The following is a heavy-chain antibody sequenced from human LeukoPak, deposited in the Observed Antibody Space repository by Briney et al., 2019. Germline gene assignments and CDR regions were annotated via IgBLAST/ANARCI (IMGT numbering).Heavy chain of an antibody. Sequence: PGRSLRLSCAASGFTFSSYGMHWVRQAPGKGLEWVAVISYDGSNKYYADSVKGRFTISRDNSKNTLYLQMNSLRAEDTAVNYCAKPNTYYYDSSGYYYFDYWGQGTLVTVSS. CDR2: ISYDGSNK. D-gene: IGHD3-22*01. CDR3: AKPNTYYYDSSGYYYFDY. V-gene: IGHV3-30*18. CDR1: GFTFSSYG. J-gene: IGHJ4*02.